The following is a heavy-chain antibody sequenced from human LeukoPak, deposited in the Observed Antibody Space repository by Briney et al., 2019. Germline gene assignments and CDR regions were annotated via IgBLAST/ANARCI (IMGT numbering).Heavy chain of an antibody. CDR3: AREYTAMVKPGYFDY. CDR1: GFTFSSYA. Sequence: GRSLRLSCAASGFTFSSYAMHWVRQAPGKGLEWVAVISYDGSNKYYADSAKGRFTISRDNSKNTLYLQMNSLRAEDTAVYYCAREYTAMVKPGYFDYWGQGTLVTVSS. J-gene: IGHJ4*02. D-gene: IGHD5-18*01. V-gene: IGHV3-30-3*01. CDR2: ISYDGSNK.